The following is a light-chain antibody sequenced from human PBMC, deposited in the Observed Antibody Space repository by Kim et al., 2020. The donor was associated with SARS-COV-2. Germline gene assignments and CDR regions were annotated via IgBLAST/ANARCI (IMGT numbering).Light chain of an antibody. CDR1: QTVLSSSDNKNY. CDR3: QQYYATPPR. V-gene: IGKV4-1*01. CDR2: WAS. Sequence: ATINCQSSQTVLSSSDNKNYLAWYQQKPGQPPKLLIYWASTRQSGVPDRFSGRGSGTDFTLTISSLQAEDVAEYYCQQYYATPPRFGQGTKVDIK. J-gene: IGKJ1*01.